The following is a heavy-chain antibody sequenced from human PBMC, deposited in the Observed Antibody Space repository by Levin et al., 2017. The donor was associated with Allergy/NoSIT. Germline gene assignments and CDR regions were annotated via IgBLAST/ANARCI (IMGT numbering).Heavy chain of an antibody. CDR3: ASTSYSSSWYLPPYYYYDGMDV. V-gene: IGHV5-51*01. CDR2: IYPGDSDT. Sequence: GESLKISCKGSGYSFTSYWIGWVRQMPGKGLEWMGIIYPGDSDTRYSPSFQGQVTISADKSISTAYLQWSSLKASDTAMYYCASTSYSSSWYLPPYYYYDGMDVWGQGTTVTVSS. CDR1: GYSFTSYW. J-gene: IGHJ6*02. D-gene: IGHD6-13*01.